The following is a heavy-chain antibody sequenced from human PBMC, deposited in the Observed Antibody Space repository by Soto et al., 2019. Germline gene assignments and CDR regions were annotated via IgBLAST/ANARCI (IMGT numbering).Heavy chain of an antibody. J-gene: IGHJ4*02. CDR1: GFTFSSYS. V-gene: IGHV3-48*02. D-gene: IGHD2-21*02. Sequence: EVQLVESGGGLVQPGGSLRLSCAASGFTFSSYSMNWVRQAPGKGLEWVSYISSSSSTIYYADSVKGRFTISRDNAKNSLYLQMNSLRDEDTAVYYCARDYCGGDCYPFDYWGQGTLDTVSS. CDR2: ISSSSSTI. CDR3: ARDYCGGDCYPFDY.